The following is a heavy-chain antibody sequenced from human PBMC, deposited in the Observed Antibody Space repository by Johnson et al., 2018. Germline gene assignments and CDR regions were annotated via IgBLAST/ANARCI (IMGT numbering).Heavy chain of an antibody. CDR1: TFTFSGYT. V-gene: IGHV3-30-3*01. CDR2: ISYDGSQT. Sequence: VPLVESGGGVVQPGRSLRLSCAASTFTFSGYTMHWVRQAPGKGLEWVAVISYDGSQTYYVDSVKGRFTISRDNAKNSLYLQMSSLRAEDTAAYYCARVARRHHIGDWGQGTMVTVAS. CDR3: ARVARRHHIGD. J-gene: IGHJ3*01. D-gene: IGHD3-10*01.